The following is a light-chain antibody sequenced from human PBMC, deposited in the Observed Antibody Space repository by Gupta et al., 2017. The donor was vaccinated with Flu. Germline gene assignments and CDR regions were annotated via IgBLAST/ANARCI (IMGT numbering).Light chain of an antibody. J-gene: IGKJ4*01. CDR1: QDISNH. CDR3: QQYDNSPGT. V-gene: IGKV1-33*01. Sequence: DIQMTQSPSSLSASVGDRVTITCQASQDISNHLTWYQQKPGKAPKLLIYDASNLGTGVPSRSSGSGAGTEFTFTISRLQPQDIATYYCQQYDNSPGTFGGGTNVGSK. CDR2: DAS.